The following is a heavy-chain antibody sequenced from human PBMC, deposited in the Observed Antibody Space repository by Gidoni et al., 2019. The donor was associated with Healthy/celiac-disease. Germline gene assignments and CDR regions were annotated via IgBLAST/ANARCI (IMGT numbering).Heavy chain of an antibody. CDR1: GCTFSSYA. CDR2: ISYDGSNK. CDR3: ARGGIVVVTAMDY. V-gene: IGHV3-30*04. J-gene: IGHJ4*02. Sequence: QVQLVESGGGVVQPGRSLRLSCAASGCTFSSYAMHWVRQAPGKGLEWVAVISYDGSNKYYADSVKGRFTISRDNSKNTLYLQMNSLRAEDTAVYYCARGGIVVVTAMDYWGQGTLVTVSS. D-gene: IGHD2-21*02.